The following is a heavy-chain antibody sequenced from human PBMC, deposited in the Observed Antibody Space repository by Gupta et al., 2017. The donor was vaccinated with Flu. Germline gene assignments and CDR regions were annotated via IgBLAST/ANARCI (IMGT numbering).Heavy chain of an antibody. CDR1: GFTFSSYA. Sequence: EVQLLESGGGLVQPGGSLRLSCAASGFTFSSYAMGWVRQAPGKGLEWVSAISGSGGSTYYADSVKGRFTISRDNSKNTLYLQMNSLRAEDTAVYYCAKDSVETSGWWYYWGQGTLVTVSS. CDR2: ISGSGGST. D-gene: IGHD6-19*01. CDR3: AKDSVETSGWWYY. J-gene: IGHJ4*02. V-gene: IGHV3-23*01.